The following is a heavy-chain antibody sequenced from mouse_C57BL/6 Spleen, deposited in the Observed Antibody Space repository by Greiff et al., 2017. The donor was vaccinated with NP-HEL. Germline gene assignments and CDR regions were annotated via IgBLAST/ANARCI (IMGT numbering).Heavy chain of an antibody. J-gene: IGHJ3*01. CDR3: AKRDYGYAWFAY. D-gene: IGHD2-2*01. CDR2: ISDGGRYT. V-gene: IGHV5-4*03. CDR1: GFTFSSYA. Sequence: EVMLVESGGGLVKPGGSLKLSCAASGFTFSSYAMSWVRQTPEKRLEWVATISDGGRYTYYPDNVKGRFTLSRDNAKNNLYLQMSHLKSEDTAMYYCAKRDYGYAWFAYWGQGTLVTVSA.